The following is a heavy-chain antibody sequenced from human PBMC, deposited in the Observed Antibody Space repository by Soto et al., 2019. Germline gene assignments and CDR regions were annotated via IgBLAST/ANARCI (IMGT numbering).Heavy chain of an antibody. Sequence: SETLSLTCTVSGGSISSSSYYWGCIRQPPGKGLEWIASIDYTGNTFYNPSLTSRVTTSVDTSKNQFSLKVTSVTAADTAVYYCARINKGYGTDSWGQGTLVTVSS. J-gene: IGHJ4*02. V-gene: IGHV4-39*01. D-gene: IGHD5-18*01. CDR3: ARINKGYGTDS. CDR1: GGSISSSSYY. CDR2: IDYTGNT.